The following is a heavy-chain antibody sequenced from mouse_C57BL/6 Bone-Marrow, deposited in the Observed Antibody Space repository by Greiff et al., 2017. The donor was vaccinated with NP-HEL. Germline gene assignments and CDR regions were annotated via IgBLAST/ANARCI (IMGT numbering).Heavy chain of an antibody. D-gene: IGHD2-1*01. CDR2: IHPNSGST. CDR3: GYGNTSFDY. V-gene: IGHV1-64*01. Sequence: QVQLQQSGAELVKPGASVTLSCKASGYTFTSYWMHWVKQRPGQGLEWIGMIHPNSGSTNYNEKFKSKATLTVDKSSSTAYMQLSSLTSEDSAVYYCGYGNTSFDYWGQGTTLTVSS. CDR1: GYTFTSYW. J-gene: IGHJ2*01.